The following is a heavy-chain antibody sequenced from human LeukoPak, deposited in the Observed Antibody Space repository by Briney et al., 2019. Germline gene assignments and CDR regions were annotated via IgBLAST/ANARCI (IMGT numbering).Heavy chain of an antibody. V-gene: IGHV4-39*01. CDR1: GGSISSSSYY. J-gene: IGHJ4*02. CDR3: ARHLMITFGGVIVYPDY. D-gene: IGHD3-16*02. CDR2: TYYSGST. Sequence: SETLSLTCTVSGGSISSSSYYWGWIRQPPGKGLEWIGSTYYSGSTYYNPSLKSRVTISVETSKNQFSLKLSSVTAADTAVYYCARHLMITFGGVIVYPDYWGQGTLVTVSS.